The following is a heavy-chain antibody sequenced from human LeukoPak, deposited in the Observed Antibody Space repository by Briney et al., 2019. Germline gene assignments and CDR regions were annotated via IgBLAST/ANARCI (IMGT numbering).Heavy chain of an antibody. CDR2: IKQDGSDK. D-gene: IGHD1-26*01. CDR1: GFTFSTYW. V-gene: IGHV3-7*01. Sequence: PGGSLRLSCAAPGFTFSTYWMSWVRQAAGKGLEWVASIKQDGSDKYYVDSVKGRFTISRDNAKNSLYLQMNSLRAGDTAVYYCARQVGWRDTFDIWGQGTMVTVSS. J-gene: IGHJ3*02. CDR3: ARQVGWRDTFDI.